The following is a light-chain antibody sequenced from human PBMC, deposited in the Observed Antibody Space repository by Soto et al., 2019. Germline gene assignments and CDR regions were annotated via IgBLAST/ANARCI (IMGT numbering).Light chain of an antibody. Sequence: DIQMTQSPSSLSASVGDRVTITCRASQGIDNYLAWFQQKAGKAPKPLIYGASTLLSGVPSNFSGSASGTDFTLTISSLQPEDLATYYCLQYRASPSTVGGGTKVEIK. V-gene: IGKV1-16*02. CDR1: QGIDNY. CDR2: GAS. CDR3: LQYRASPST. J-gene: IGKJ4*01.